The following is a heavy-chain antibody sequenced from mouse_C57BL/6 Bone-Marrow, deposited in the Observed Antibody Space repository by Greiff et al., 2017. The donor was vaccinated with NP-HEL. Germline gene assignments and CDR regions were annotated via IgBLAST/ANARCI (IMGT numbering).Heavy chain of an antibody. D-gene: IGHD1-1*01. J-gene: IGHJ3*01. CDR2: IWWDDDK. Sequence: QVTLNVSGPGILQPSQTLSLTCSFSGFSLSTFGMGVGWIRQPSGKGLEWLAHIWWDDDKYYNPALKSRLSISKDTSKNRVFLKIANVDTADTATYYCARIVDYGSSYGFAYWGQGTLVTVSA. V-gene: IGHV8-8*01. CDR1: GFSLSTFGMG. CDR3: ARIVDYGSSYGFAY.